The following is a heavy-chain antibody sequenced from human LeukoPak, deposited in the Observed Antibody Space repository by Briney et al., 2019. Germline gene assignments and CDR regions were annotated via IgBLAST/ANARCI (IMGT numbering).Heavy chain of an antibody. Sequence: SETLSLTCTVSGGSISSYYWSWIRQPPGKGLEWIGYIYYSGSTNYNPSLKSRATISVDTSKNQFSLKLSSVTAADTAVYYCARHPDSSGHRDYWGQGTLVTVSS. V-gene: IGHV4-59*08. J-gene: IGHJ4*02. CDR2: IYYSGST. CDR3: ARHPDSSGHRDY. D-gene: IGHD6-19*01. CDR1: GGSISSYY.